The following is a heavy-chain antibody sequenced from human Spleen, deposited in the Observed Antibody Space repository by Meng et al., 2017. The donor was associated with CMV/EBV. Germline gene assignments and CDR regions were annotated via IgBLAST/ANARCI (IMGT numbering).Heavy chain of an antibody. CDR2: IIPIFNSP. CDR1: GDTFNRFG. D-gene: IGHD3-16*02. Sequence: ASGDTFNRFGYNWVRQAPGQGLEWMGTIIPIFNSPTYAQRFQGRITITADESTSTVHMELSGLRSEDTALYYCARDRPSLSRYYLDYWGQGTLVTVSS. V-gene: IGHV1-69*15. CDR3: ARDRPSLSRYYLDY. J-gene: IGHJ4*02.